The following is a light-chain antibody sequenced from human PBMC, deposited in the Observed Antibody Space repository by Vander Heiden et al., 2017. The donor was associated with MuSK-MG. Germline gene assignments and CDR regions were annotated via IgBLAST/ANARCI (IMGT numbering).Light chain of an antibody. CDR1: QSVSSY. J-gene: IGKJ4*01. CDR2: DAS. Sequence: SQSVSSYLEWYQQNPGQAPRLLIYDASNCATGSPDTYSGSGPGTDFTLASIGIGRENFAAYYWQARSTWITFGRRTKVQIK. CDR3: QARSTWIT. V-gene: IGKV3-11*01.